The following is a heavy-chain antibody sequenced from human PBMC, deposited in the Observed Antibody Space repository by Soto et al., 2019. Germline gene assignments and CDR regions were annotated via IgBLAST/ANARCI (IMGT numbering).Heavy chain of an antibody. J-gene: IGHJ4*02. D-gene: IGHD6-13*01. CDR3: ARDWWEEPAGKVTVGQFDY. Sequence: TGGSLRLSFTASGFAFSNYGIHWVRQAPGRGLEWVAVIWSDGTKKFYAGSVRGRFTISRDNSKNTIYLQMNSLRAEDTAVYYCARDWWEEPAGKVTVGQFDYWRQGTLVTVS. V-gene: IGHV3-33*01. CDR1: GFAFSNYG. CDR2: IWSDGTKK.